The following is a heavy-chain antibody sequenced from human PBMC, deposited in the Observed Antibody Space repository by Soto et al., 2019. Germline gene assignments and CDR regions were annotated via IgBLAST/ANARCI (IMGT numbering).Heavy chain of an antibody. V-gene: IGHV4-59*11. J-gene: IGHJ6*02. Sequence: PSETLSLTCTVSGGSISSHYWSWVRQAPGKGLEWIGHIYYRGSTTYNPSLKSRVTISVDTSKNQFSLKLSSVTAADTAVYYCASLPCTNGVCYYYYGMDVWGQGTTVTVS. CDR3: ASLPCTNGVCYYYYGMDV. D-gene: IGHD2-8*01. CDR1: GGSISSHY. CDR2: IYYRGST.